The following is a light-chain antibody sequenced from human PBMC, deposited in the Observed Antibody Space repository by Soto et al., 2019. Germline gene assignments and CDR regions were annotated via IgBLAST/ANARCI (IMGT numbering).Light chain of an antibody. Sequence: IQMTQSPSSLSASVGDRVTITLRARQSISNYLNWYQLKPGKVPKLLIYAASTLQTGVPSRFSGSGSGTDFTLTISSLQPDDFATYYCQQYNTYSTFGQGTRLEIK. CDR2: AAS. CDR3: QQYNTYST. V-gene: IGKV1-39*01. J-gene: IGKJ5*01. CDR1: QSISNY.